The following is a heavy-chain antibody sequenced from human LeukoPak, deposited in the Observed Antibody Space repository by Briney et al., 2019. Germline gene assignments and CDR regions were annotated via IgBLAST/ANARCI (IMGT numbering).Heavy chain of an antibody. V-gene: IGHV3-33*06. CDR1: GFTFSSYW. CDR2: IWYDGSNK. J-gene: IGHJ6*02. CDR3: AKIRWGGYYYYGMDV. Sequence: GGSLRLSCAASGFTFSSYWMSWVRQAPGKGLEWVAVIWYDGSNKYYADSVKGRFTISRDNSKNTLYLQMNSLRAEDTAVYYCAKIRWGGYYYYGMDVWGQGTTVTVSS. D-gene: IGHD4-23*01.